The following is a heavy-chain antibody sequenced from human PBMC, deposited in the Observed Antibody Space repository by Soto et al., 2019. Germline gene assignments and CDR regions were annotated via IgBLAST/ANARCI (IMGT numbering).Heavy chain of an antibody. Sequence: QVQLQESDPGLVKPSETLSLTCTVSGGSISSYYWSWIRQPPGKGLEWIGYIYYSGSTNYNPSLRSRVTIAVDTSKNQFSLKLSSVTAADTAVYYCASGGGYSYGLFDYWGQGTLVTVSS. CDR1: GGSISSYY. J-gene: IGHJ4*02. V-gene: IGHV4-59*01. CDR3: ASGGGYSYGLFDY. D-gene: IGHD5-18*01. CDR2: IYYSGST.